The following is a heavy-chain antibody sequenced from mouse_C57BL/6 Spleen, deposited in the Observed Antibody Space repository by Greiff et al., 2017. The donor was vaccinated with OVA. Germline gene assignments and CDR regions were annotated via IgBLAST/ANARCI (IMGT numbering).Heavy chain of an antibody. V-gene: IGHV1-52*01. J-gene: IGHJ1*03. CDR2: IDPSDSET. CDR3: ARSTMVTSWYFDV. D-gene: IGHD2-2*01. Sequence: QVQLQQPGAELVRPGSSVKLSCKASGYTFTSYWMHWVKQRPIQGLEWIGNIDPSDSETHYNQKFKDKATLTVDKSSSTAYMQLSSLTSEDSAVSYCARSTMVTSWYFDVWGTGTTVTVSS. CDR1: GYTFTSYW.